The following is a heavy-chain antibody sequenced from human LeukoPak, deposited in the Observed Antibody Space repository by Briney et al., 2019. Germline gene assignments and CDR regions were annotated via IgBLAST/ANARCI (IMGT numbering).Heavy chain of an antibody. J-gene: IGHJ3*02. CDR1: GFTFSSYS. Sequence: GGSLRLSCAASGFTFSSYSMNWVRQAPGKGLEWVSSISSSSSYIYYADSVKGRFTISRDNAKNSLYLQMNSLRAEDTAVYYCARWRAFGIVVVPAAYDAFDIWGQGTMVTVSS. CDR2: ISSSSSYI. D-gene: IGHD2-2*01. CDR3: ARWRAFGIVVVPAAYDAFDI. V-gene: IGHV3-21*01.